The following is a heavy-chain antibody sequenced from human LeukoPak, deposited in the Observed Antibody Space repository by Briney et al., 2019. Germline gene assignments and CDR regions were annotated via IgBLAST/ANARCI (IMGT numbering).Heavy chain of an antibody. V-gene: IGHV4-59*08. CDR1: GDSISSHY. CDR3: ARGYNYNFDY. J-gene: IGHJ4*02. Sequence: SETLSLTCTVSGDSISSHYWSWIRQPPGKGLEWIGYMYDRGSTTYNPSLKSRVTISEDTSKNQFSLKLSSVTAADTAVYYCARGYNYNFDYWGQGTLVTVSA. D-gene: IGHD1-20*01. CDR2: MYDRGST.